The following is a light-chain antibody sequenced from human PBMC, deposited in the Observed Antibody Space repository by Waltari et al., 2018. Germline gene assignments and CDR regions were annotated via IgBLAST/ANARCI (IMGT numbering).Light chain of an antibody. CDR3: QQYNSDSHS. J-gene: IGKJ2*01. CDR2: KAS. CDR1: QSISTW. Sequence: DIQMTQSPSSLSASVGDKVTITCRASQSISTWLAWFQLKPGKAPKLLIYKASNLESGVPSRFSGSGSGTEFPLTISSLLPEDFATYYCQQYNSDSHSFGQGTRLEIK. V-gene: IGKV1-5*03.